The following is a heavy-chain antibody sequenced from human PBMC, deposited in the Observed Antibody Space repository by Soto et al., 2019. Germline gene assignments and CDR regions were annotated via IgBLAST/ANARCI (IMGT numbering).Heavy chain of an antibody. J-gene: IGHJ4*02. CDR3: ARVSPSGIYFMARFDY. CDR2: ISTYNGNT. Sequence: ASVKVSCKASGYSFTSYAIIWVRQAPGQGLEWMGWISTYNGNTNYAQKLQGRLTMTTDTSTTTAYMELRSLRSDDTAVYYCARVSPSGIYFMARFDYWGREPWSPSPQ. V-gene: IGHV1-18*04. D-gene: IGHD1-26*01. CDR1: GYSFTSYA.